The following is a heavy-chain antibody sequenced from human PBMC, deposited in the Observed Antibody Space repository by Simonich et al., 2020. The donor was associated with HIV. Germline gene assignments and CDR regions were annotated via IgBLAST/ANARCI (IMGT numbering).Heavy chain of an antibody. CDR3: ARRHPTTVTTPYFDY. V-gene: IGHV4-34*01. CDR1: GGSFSGYY. D-gene: IGHD4-17*01. CDR2: IKHSGST. J-gene: IGHJ4*02. Sequence: QVQLQHWGAGLLKPSETLSLTCAVYGGSFSGYYWSWIRQPPGKGLEWIGEIKHSGSTNYNPSLKSRVTISVDTSKNQFSLKLSSVTAADTAVYYCARRHPTTVTTPYFDYWGQGTLVTVSS.